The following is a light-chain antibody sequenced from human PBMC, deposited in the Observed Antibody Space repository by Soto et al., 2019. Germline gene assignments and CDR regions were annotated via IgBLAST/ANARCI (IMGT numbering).Light chain of an antibody. Sequence: EIVLTQSPDTLSLSPGEGATLSCRASHDVSVSLVWYRQKPGQSPRLLIHDASNRATGISARFSGSVSGTDFTLTIGSLEPEESALYYCQQRSSWPYTSGQGTKVEIK. CDR3: QQRSSWPYT. CDR2: DAS. V-gene: IGKV3-11*01. CDR1: HDVSVS. J-gene: IGKJ2*01.